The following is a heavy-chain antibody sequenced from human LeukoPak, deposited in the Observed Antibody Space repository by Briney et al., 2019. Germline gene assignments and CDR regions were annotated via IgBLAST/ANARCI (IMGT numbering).Heavy chain of an antibody. Sequence: GGSLRLSCVFSVYTFSNYRMNWVRQAPGKGLEWVAYISSGSTTKYYADSVKGRFTISRDNAKNSLYLQMNSLRAEDTAVYYCARDISSTVTTVWGQGTLVTVSS. V-gene: IGHV3-48*01. J-gene: IGHJ4*02. CDR3: ARDISSTVTTV. CDR1: VYTFSNYR. CDR2: ISSGSTTK. D-gene: IGHD4-17*01.